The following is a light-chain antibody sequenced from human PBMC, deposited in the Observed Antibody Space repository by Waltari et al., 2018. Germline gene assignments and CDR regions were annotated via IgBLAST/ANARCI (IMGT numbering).Light chain of an antibody. Sequence: EIVMTQSPATLSVSPGERATLSCRASQSVSSNLAWYQQKPGQAPRLLIYGASSGSGTEFTLTISSMQSEDFAVYYCQQYNNWLGTFGQGTKVGIK. V-gene: IGKV3-15*01. J-gene: IGKJ1*01. CDR1: QSVSSN. CDR2: GAS. CDR3: QQYNNWLGT.